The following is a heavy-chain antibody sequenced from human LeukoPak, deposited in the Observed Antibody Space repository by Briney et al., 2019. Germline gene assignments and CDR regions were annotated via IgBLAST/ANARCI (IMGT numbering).Heavy chain of an antibody. V-gene: IGHV4-34*01. CDR1: GGSFSGYY. Sequence: SKTLSLTXAVYGGSFSGYYWSWIRQPPGKGLEWIGEINHSGSTNYNPSLKSRVTISVDTSKNQFSLKLSSVTAADTAVYYCARGRGVRGTCYFDYWGQGTLVTVSS. D-gene: IGHD3-10*01. CDR2: INHSGST. CDR3: ARGRGVRGTCYFDY. J-gene: IGHJ4*02.